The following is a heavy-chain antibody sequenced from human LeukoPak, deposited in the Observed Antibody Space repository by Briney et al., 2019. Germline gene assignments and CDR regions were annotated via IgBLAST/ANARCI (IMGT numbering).Heavy chain of an antibody. CDR2: IRSKANIYAT. CDR1: GFTFSGSA. D-gene: IGHD3-10*02. CDR3: AELGITMIGGV. V-gene: IGHV3-73*01. J-gene: IGHJ6*04. Sequence: GGSRRLSCAASGFTFSGSAMHWVRQASGKGLEWVGRIRSKANIYATAYAASVKGRFTISRDDSKNTTYLQMNSLRAEDTAVYYCAELGITMIGGVWGKGTTVTISS.